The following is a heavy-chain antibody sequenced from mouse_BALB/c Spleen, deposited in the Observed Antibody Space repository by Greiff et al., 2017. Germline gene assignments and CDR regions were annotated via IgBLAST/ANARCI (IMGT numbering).Heavy chain of an antibody. J-gene: IGHJ4*01. CDR1: GYTFTSYY. V-gene: IGHV1S56*01. CDR2: IYPGNVNT. Sequence: QVHVKQSGPELVKPGASVRISCKASGYTFTSYYIHWVKQRPGQGLEWIGWIYPGNVNTKYNEKFKGKATLTADKSSSTAYMQLSSLTSEDSAVYFCARGSSPFYAMDYWGQGTSVTVSS. D-gene: IGHD1-1*01. CDR3: ARGSSPFYAMDY.